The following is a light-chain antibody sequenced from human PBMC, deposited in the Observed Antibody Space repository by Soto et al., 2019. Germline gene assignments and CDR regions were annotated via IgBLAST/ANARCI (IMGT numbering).Light chain of an antibody. CDR3: QQYGALPVT. CDR1: QSVRGSS. J-gene: IGKJ3*01. V-gene: IGKV3-20*01. Sequence: EVVLTQSPGTLSLSPGEGATLSCRASQSVRGSSLAWYQQKPGQAPRLLIYGISSRATGIPDRFSGSGSGTDFTLTISRLEPEDFAVYYCQQYGALPVTFGPGITVDIK. CDR2: GIS.